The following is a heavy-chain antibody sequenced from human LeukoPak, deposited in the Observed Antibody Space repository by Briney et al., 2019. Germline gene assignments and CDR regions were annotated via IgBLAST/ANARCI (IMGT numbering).Heavy chain of an antibody. CDR1: GFTFSDYY. CDR2: ISSSGSTI. J-gene: IGHJ6*02. Sequence: GGSLRLSCAASGFTFSDYYMSWIRQAPGKGLEWVSYISSSGSTIYYADYVKGRFTISRDNAKNSLYLQMNSLRAEDTAVYYCAREAVTPYYGMDVWGQGTTVTVSS. CDR3: AREAVTPYYGMDV. V-gene: IGHV3-11*01. D-gene: IGHD3-10*01.